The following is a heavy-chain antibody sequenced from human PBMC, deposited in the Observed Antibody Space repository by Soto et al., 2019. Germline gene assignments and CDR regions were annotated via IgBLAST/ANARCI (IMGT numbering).Heavy chain of an antibody. J-gene: IGHJ3*02. CDR3: ARGRYCSGGSCYSSFDI. Sequence: QVQLVQSGAEVKKPGSSVKVSCKASGGTFSNYAISSVRQAPGQGLEWMGGIIPIFATANYAQKFQGRVTINADESTSTAYMELSSLRSEDTAVYYCARGRYCSGGSCYSSFDIWGQGTMVTVSS. CDR2: IIPIFATA. CDR1: GGTFSNYA. V-gene: IGHV1-69*01. D-gene: IGHD2-15*01.